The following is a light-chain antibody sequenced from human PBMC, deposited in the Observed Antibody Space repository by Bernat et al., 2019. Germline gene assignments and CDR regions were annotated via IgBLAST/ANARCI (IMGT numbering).Light chain of an antibody. V-gene: IGLV2-23*01. CDR2: EGS. CDR1: RSDGGGYNL. J-gene: IGLJ3*02. Sequence: QSALTQPASVSGSPGQSISISCTGTRSDGGGYNLVSWYQQHSGKAPKRMIYEGSKRPSGVTDRFSGSKSGNTASLTISCLQAEDEADYLCCSYAASSTWVFGGGTKLTVL. CDR3: CSYAASSTWV.